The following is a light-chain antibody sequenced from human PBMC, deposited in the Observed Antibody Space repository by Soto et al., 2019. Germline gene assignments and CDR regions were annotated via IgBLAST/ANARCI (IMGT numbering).Light chain of an antibody. CDR1: NNDVGGYNF. Sequence: ALTQPRSVSGSPGQSVTISCTGTNNDVGGYNFVSWYQQLPGKAPKLMISAVSRRPSGVPDRFSGSKSGNTASLTISGLQADDEADYFCFSYTASDIWVFGGGTKLTVL. CDR3: FSYTASDIWV. V-gene: IGLV2-11*01. J-gene: IGLJ3*02. CDR2: AVS.